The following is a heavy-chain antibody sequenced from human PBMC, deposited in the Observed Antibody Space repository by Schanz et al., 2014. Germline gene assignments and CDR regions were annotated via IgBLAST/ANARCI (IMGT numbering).Heavy chain of an antibody. Sequence: EVQVLESGEGLVQPGGSLRLSCVVSGFNFRNYWMSWVRQAPGKGLEWVASIKQEGDEKNYVDSVKGRFTISRDNAKNSLLLQMNSLRADDTAVYYCVRDRGFCANDICWLRYYMDVWGNGTTVTVSS. V-gene: IGHV3-7*01. J-gene: IGHJ6*03. CDR2: IKQEGDEK. CDR3: VRDRGFCANDICWLRYYMDV. D-gene: IGHD2-8*01. CDR1: GFNFRNYW.